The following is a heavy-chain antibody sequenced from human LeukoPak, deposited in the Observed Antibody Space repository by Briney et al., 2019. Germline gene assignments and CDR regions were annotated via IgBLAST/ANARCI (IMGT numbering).Heavy chain of an antibody. Sequence: ASVKVSFKSSVYTFSIYGISWVRQAPGQGLEWLGYISAYNGNTNYAQKVQGRITMTTDTSTSTAYMEMRSLRSDDTAVYYCARDCSGSSCYWIHWGQGTLVTVSS. V-gene: IGHV1-18*01. CDR2: ISAYNGNT. D-gene: IGHD2-15*01. CDR1: VYTFSIYG. CDR3: ARDCSGSSCYWIH. J-gene: IGHJ4*02.